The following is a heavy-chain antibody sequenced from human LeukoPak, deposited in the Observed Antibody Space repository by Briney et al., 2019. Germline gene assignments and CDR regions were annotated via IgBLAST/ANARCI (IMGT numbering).Heavy chain of an antibody. Sequence: GGSLRLSCVASGFAFNSYAMSWVRQAPGKGLEWVSAISGSGGSTYYADSVKGRFTISRDNSKNTLYLQMNSLRAEDTAVYYCANGQIVPLDYWGQGTLVTVSS. CDR2: ISGSGGST. J-gene: IGHJ4*02. CDR3: ANGQIVPLDY. CDR1: GFAFNSYA. V-gene: IGHV3-23*01. D-gene: IGHD2-8*01.